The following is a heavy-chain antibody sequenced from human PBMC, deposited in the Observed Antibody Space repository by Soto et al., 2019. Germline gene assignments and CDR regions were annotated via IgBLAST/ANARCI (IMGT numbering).Heavy chain of an antibody. V-gene: IGHV1-18*01. CDR1: GYTFTSYG. CDR2: ISAYNGNT. D-gene: IGHD2-2*01. J-gene: IGHJ6*02. Sequence: ASVKVSCKASGYTFTSYGISWVRQAPGQGLEWMGWISAYNGNTNYAQKLQGRVTMTTDTSTSTAYMELRSLRSDDTAVYYCARYCSSTSCYYYYYGMDVWGQGTTVTVSS. CDR3: ARYCSSTSCYYYYYGMDV.